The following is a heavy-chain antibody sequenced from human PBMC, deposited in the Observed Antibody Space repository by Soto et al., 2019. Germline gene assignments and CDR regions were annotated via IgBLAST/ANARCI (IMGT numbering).Heavy chain of an antibody. CDR3: ARERYYYDSSGYYYVDP. J-gene: IGHJ5*02. V-gene: IGHV1-18*04. Sequence: ASVKVSCKASGYTFTSYGISWVRHAPGQGLEWMGWISAYNGNTNYAQKLQGRVTMTTDTSTSTAYMELRSLRSDDTAVYYCARERYYYDSSGYYYVDPWGQGTLVTVSS. CDR1: GYTFTSYG. CDR2: ISAYNGNT. D-gene: IGHD3-22*01.